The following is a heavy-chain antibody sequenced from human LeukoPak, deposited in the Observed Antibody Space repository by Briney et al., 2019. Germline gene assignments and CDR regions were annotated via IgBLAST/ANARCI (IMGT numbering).Heavy chain of an antibody. CDR3: ARGTYYYGSGSPETGY. J-gene: IGHJ4*02. D-gene: IGHD3-10*01. Sequence: GGSLRLSCVASGFTFSGYWMSWVRQAPGKGLEWMADIKQDGSEKYYVDSVKGRFTISRDNAKNSLYLQMNSLRAEDTAVYYCARGTYYYGSGSPETGYWGQGTLVTVSS. CDR2: IKQDGSEK. CDR1: GFTFSGYW. V-gene: IGHV3-7*03.